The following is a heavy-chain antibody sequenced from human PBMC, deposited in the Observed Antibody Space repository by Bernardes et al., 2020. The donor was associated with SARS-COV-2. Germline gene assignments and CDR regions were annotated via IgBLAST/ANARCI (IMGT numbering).Heavy chain of an antibody. CDR1: WFTFSPFW. D-gene: IGHD3-16*01. CDR2: ITPDGRNT. J-gene: IGHJ6*02. Sequence: GGHLRGPCGVPWFTFSPFWIHWGGPTPGKGLVWVARITPDGRNTDYAESVKGRFTLSRSNAQNTVSLQMNSLRVEDTAVYYCATGGTGNSAPGMDVWGQGTTVTVSS. CDR3: ATGGTGNSAPGMDV. V-gene: IGHV3-74*01.